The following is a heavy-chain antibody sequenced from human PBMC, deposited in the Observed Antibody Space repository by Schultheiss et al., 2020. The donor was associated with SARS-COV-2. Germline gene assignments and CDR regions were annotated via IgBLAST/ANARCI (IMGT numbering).Heavy chain of an antibody. D-gene: IGHD3-22*01. J-gene: IGHJ4*02. Sequence: GESLKISCAASGFTFSSYSMNWVRQAPGKGLEWVGRIKSKTDGGTTDYAAPVKGRFTISRDDSKNTLYLQMNSLKTEDTAVYYCTTAGALYYYDSSGYRSTDYWGQGTLVTVSS. CDR1: GFTFSSYS. V-gene: IGHV3-15*01. CDR3: TTAGALYYYDSSGYRSTDY. CDR2: IKSKTDGGTT.